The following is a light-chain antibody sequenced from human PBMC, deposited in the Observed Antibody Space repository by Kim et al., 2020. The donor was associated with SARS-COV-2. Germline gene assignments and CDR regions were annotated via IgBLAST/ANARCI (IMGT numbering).Light chain of an antibody. CDR2: DVT. J-gene: IGLJ2*01. CDR3: CSYAGSVV. V-gene: IGLV2-11*01. Sequence: SPGHSVTSSCTGTSSDVGSYNYVSWYQQHPGKAPKLIIYDVTKRPSGVPDRFSGSKSGNTASLTISGLQAEDEADYYCCSYAGSVVFGGGTQLTVL. CDR1: SSDVGSYNY.